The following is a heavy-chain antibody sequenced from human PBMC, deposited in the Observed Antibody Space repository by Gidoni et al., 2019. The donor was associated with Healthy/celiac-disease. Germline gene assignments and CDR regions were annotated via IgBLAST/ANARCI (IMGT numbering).Heavy chain of an antibody. D-gene: IGHD1-20*01. Sequence: EVQLVASGGGLVQPGGSLGLSCAASGFTFSGSSMNWVRQAPGKGLEWVSYISSSSSTIYYADSVKGRFTISRDNAKNSLYLQMNSLRDEDTAVYYCARDRSSGITGTPFDAFDIWGQGTMVTVSS. J-gene: IGHJ3*02. CDR2: ISSSSSTI. CDR3: ARDRSSGITGTPFDAFDI. CDR1: GFTFSGSS. V-gene: IGHV3-48*02.